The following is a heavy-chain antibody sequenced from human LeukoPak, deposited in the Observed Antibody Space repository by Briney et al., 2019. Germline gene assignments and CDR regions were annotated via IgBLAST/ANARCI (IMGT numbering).Heavy chain of an antibody. V-gene: IGHV3-53*04. CDR3: ARDLKEDSSGWSTNWIDP. J-gene: IGHJ5*02. Sequence: GGSLRLSCAASGFTVSSNYMSWVRQAPGKGLEWVSVIYSGGSTYYADSVKGRFTISRHNSKNTLYLQMNSLRAEDTAVYYCARDLKEDSSGWSTNWIDPWGQGTLVTVSS. CDR1: GFTVSSNY. CDR2: IYSGGST. D-gene: IGHD6-19*01.